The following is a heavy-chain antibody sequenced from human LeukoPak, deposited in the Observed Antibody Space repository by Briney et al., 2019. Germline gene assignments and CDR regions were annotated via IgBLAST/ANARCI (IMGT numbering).Heavy chain of an antibody. CDR3: ARGSRHYYGSGSYMAPFDY. CDR2: IKQDGSEK. CDR1: GFTFSSYW. D-gene: IGHD3-10*01. J-gene: IGHJ4*02. V-gene: IGHV3-7*01. Sequence: PGGSPRLSCAASGFTFSSYWMSWVRQAPGKGLEWVANIKQDGSEKYYVDSVKGRFTISRDNAKNSLYLQMNSLRAEDTAVYYCARGSRHYYGSGSYMAPFDYWGQGTLVTVSS.